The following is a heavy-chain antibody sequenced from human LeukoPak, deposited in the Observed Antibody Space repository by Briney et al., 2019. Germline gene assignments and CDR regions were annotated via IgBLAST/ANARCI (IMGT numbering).Heavy chain of an antibody. CDR2: ISSSSSYI. D-gene: IGHD6-6*01. CDR3: ARDQSRQLVPGGDAFDI. Sequence: PGGSLRLSCAASGFTFSSYSMNWVRQAPGKGLEWVSSISSSSSYIYYADSVKGRFTISRGNAKNSLYLQMNSLRAEDTAVYYCARDQSRQLVPGGDAFDIWGQGTMVTVSS. CDR1: GFTFSSYS. J-gene: IGHJ3*02. V-gene: IGHV3-21*01.